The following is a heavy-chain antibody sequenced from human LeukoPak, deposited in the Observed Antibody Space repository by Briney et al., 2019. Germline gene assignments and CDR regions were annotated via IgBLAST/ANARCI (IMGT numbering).Heavy chain of an antibody. J-gene: IGHJ4*02. CDR1: GYTFTSYG. V-gene: IGHV1-2*02. CDR3: ARDPPLKAMVTSGDY. D-gene: IGHD5-18*01. CDR2: INPNSGGT. Sequence: ASVKVSCKASGYTFTSYGISWVRQAPGQGLEWMGWINPNSGGTNYAQKFQGRVTMTRDTSISTAYMELSRLRSDDTAVYYCARDPPLKAMVTSGDYWGQGTLVTVSS.